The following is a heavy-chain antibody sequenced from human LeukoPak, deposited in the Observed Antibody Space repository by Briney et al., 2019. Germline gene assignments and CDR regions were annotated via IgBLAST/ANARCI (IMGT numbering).Heavy chain of an antibody. CDR1: GFTFSSYA. D-gene: IGHD5-18*01. Sequence: GGSLRLSCAASGFTFSSYAMSWVRQAPGEGLEWVSAISGSGGSTYYADSVKGGFSTSRDNSKNTPYLPMNSLRAEDTAVYYCAKDGGRGYGIARSEYFQLWGQGTLVTVSS. CDR2: ISGSGGST. J-gene: IGHJ1*01. V-gene: IGHV3-23*01. CDR3: AKDGGRGYGIARSEYFQL.